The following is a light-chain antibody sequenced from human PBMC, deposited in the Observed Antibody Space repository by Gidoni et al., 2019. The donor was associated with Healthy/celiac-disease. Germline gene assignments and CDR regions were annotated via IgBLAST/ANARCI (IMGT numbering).Light chain of an antibody. V-gene: IGKV1-39*01. CDR2: GAS. CDR1: QSISSY. J-gene: IGKJ3*01. Sequence: DIQMTQSPSSLSASVGDRVTITCRASQSISSYLNWYQQKPGKAPKLLIYGASSLQSGVPSRFSGSGSGTDFTLTISSLQPEDFATYYCQQSYTYRTFGPGTKVDIK. CDR3: QQSYTYRT.